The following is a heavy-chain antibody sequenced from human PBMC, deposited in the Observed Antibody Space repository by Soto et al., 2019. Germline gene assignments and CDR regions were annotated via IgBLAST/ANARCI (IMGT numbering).Heavy chain of an antibody. V-gene: IGHV4-31*03. CDR1: GGSISSGSFY. CDR3: AREWSGGRRDGNPDKYYGMDV. CDR2: IYYSGDT. Sequence: QVQLQESGPGLVKPSQPLSLTCTVSGGSISSGSFYWTWIRQHPGKGLEFIGYIYYSGDTYYNPSLRSRVIISLDTSKKQFSLRLNSVTDADTAVYYCAREWSGGRRDGNPDKYYGMDVWGQGTKVTVSS. J-gene: IGHJ6*02. D-gene: IGHD2-15*01.